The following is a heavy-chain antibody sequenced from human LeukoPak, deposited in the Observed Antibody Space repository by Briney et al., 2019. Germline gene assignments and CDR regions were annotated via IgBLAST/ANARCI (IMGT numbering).Heavy chain of an antibody. J-gene: IGHJ4*02. CDR1: GFSFSRFA. V-gene: IGHV3-64D*06. D-gene: IGHD2-2*01. Sequence: PGGSLRLSCSASGFSFSRFAMHWVRQAPGKGLEYISATSSNGGSTDYADSVKGRFIISRDNSKSTLYLQMSSLRAEDTAVYSCVKGGCSSTSCYPNWGQGTLVTVSS. CDR2: TSSNGGST. CDR3: VKGGCSSTSCYPN.